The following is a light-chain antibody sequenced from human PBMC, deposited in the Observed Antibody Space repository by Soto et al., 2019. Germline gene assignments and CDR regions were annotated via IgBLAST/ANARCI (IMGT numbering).Light chain of an antibody. J-gene: IGLJ3*02. CDR3: SFYTISGV. V-gene: IGLV2-14*01. CDR1: SSDVGGYNY. CDR2: EVS. Sequence: QSALTQPASVSGSPGQSITISCTGTSSDVGGYNYVSWYQHHPGKAPKLIIYEVSNRPSGVSDRFSGSKSGNTASLTISGLQAEDEADYYYSFYTISGVFGGGTKLTVL.